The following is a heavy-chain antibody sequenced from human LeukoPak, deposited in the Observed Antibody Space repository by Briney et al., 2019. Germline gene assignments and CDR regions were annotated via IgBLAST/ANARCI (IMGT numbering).Heavy chain of an antibody. CDR2: ISYDGSNK. J-gene: IGHJ3*02. Sequence: GGSLRLSCAASGFTFSSYAMHWVRQAPGKGLEWVAVISYDGSNKYYADSVKGRFTISRDNSKNTLYLQMNSLRAEDTAVYYCAREVMAFLAFDIWGQGTMVTVSS. CDR3: AREVMAFLAFDI. V-gene: IGHV3-30*04. CDR1: GFTFSSYA. D-gene: IGHD3-16*01.